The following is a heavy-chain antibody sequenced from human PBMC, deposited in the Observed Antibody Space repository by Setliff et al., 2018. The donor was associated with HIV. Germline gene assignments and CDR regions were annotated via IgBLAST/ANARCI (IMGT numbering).Heavy chain of an antibody. Sequence: GASVKVSCKVSGFTFTDFNMHWVQQAPGQGLEWMGWINPKSDGTNYAQKFQGWITMTRDTSITTAYMELSGLTVDDTAIYYCARVRRPAEIRAGYFDSWGQGTRVTVSS. CDR1: GFTFTDFN. CDR3: ARVRRPAEIRAGYFDS. V-gene: IGHV1-2*04. D-gene: IGHD1-1*01. J-gene: IGHJ4*02. CDR2: INPKSDGT.